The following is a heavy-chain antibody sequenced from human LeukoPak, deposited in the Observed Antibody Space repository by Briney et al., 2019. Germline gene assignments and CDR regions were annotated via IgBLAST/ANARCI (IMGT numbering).Heavy chain of an antibody. CDR1: GGSISSYY. J-gene: IGHJ5*02. CDR2: IFTGGST. CDR3: ARDQGWLTSSSSGWFDP. D-gene: IGHD6-13*01. V-gene: IGHV4-4*07. Sequence: KTSETLSLTRTASGGSISSYYWSWIRQPAGKGLDWIGRIFTGGSTSYNPSLKRRVTMSVDTSKNQFSLKPSSVTAADTAVYYCARDQGWLTSSSSGWFDPWGQGTLVPVSS.